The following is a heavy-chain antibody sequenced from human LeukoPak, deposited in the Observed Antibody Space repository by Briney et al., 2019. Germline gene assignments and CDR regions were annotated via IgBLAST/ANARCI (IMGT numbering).Heavy chain of an antibody. Sequence: PGGSLRLSCAASGFTFSSFAISWVRQPPGKGLEWVSAISRSGADTYYADSVKGRFTISRDNSKNTLYLQMNSLRSDDTAVYYCARDLVWQQPSTFDYWGQGTLVTVSS. CDR2: ISRSGADT. CDR3: ARDLVWQQPSTFDY. J-gene: IGHJ4*02. CDR1: GFTFSSFA. D-gene: IGHD6-13*01. V-gene: IGHV3-23*01.